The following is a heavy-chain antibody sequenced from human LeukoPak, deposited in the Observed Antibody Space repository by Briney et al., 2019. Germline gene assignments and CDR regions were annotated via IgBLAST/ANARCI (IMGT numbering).Heavy chain of an antibody. V-gene: IGHV3-33*01. J-gene: IGHJ4*02. CDR1: GFTFSNYG. D-gene: IGHD3-3*01. CDR3: ARDFKSGYVDS. Sequence: HTGRSLRLSCAASGFTFSNYGMHWVRQAPGKGLEWVAVIYDDGSKEYFAGSVKGRFTISRDNSKNTVLLQMNSLRAEDTAVFYCARDFKSGYVDSWGQGTLVTVSS. CDR2: IYDDGSKE.